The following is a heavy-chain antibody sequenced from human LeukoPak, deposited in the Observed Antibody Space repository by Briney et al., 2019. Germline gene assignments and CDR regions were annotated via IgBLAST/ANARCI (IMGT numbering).Heavy chain of an antibody. CDR1: GGSISRYY. V-gene: IGHV4-59*08. Sequence: SETLSLTYTVSGGSISRYYWSWIRRPPVKGLEWIGYVYYSGSTNYNPSLKSRVTISVDTSKNQLSLKLSSVTAADTAVYYCASFTTMFDAFDIWGQGTMVTVSS. CDR3: ASFTTMFDAFDI. J-gene: IGHJ3*02. CDR2: VYYSGST. D-gene: IGHD1-1*01.